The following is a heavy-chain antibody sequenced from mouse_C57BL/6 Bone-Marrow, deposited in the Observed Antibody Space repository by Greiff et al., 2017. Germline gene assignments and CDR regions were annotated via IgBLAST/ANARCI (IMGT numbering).Heavy chain of an antibody. Sequence: VKLQESGPGLVQPSQSLSITCTVSGFSLTSYGVHWVRQSPGKGLEWLGVIWSGGSTDYNAAFISRLSISKDNSKSQVFFKMNSLQADDTAIYYCARRGNYYGSSYFWFAYWGQGTLVTVSA. CDR1: GFSLTSYG. CDR3: ARRGNYYGSSYFWFAY. J-gene: IGHJ3*01. D-gene: IGHD1-1*01. CDR2: IWSGGST. V-gene: IGHV2-2*01.